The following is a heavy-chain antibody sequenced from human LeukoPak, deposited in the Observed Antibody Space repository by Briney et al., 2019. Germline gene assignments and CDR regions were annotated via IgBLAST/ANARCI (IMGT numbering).Heavy chain of an antibody. V-gene: IGHV4-59*01. D-gene: IGHD6-13*01. CDR1: GGSISSYY. J-gene: IGHJ4*02. Sequence: PSETLSLTCTVSGGSISSYYWSWIRQPPGKGLEWTGYIYYSGSTNYNPSLKSRVTISVDTSKNQFSLKLSSVTAADTAVYYCAREEAAAGILYYFDYWGQGTLVTVSS. CDR2: IYYSGST. CDR3: AREEAAAGILYYFDY.